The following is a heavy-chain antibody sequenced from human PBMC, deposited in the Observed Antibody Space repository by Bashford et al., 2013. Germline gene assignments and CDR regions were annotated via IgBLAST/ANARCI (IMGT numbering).Heavy chain of an antibody. J-gene: IGHJ3*02. V-gene: IGHV1-2*02. CDR3: ARSTVGLGSGSHDAFDI. Sequence: WVRQAPGQGLEWMGWINPNSGGTNYAQKFQGRVTMTRDTSISTAYMELSRLRSDDTAVYYCARSTVGLGSGSHDAFDIVGPRDYGHRLL. CDR2: INPNSGGT. D-gene: IGHD3-10*01.